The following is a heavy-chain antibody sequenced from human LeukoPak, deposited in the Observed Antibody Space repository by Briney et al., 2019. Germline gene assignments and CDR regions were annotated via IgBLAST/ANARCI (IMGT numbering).Heavy chain of an antibody. D-gene: IGHD3-10*01. CDR2: IYTSGST. Sequence: PSETLSLTCTVSGGSISSYYWSWIRQPAGKGLEWIGRIYTSGSTNYNPSLKSRVTISVDTSKNQFSLKLSSVTAADTAVYYCARCITMVRGVTVYYFDYWGQGTLVTVSS. CDR3: ARCITMVRGVTVYYFDY. V-gene: IGHV4-4*07. CDR1: GGSISSYY. J-gene: IGHJ4*02.